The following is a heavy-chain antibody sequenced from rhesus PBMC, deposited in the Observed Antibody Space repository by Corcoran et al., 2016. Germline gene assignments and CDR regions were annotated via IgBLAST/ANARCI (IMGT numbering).Heavy chain of an antibody. V-gene: IGHV4-93*02. J-gene: IGHJ4*01. Sequence: QVQLQESGPAVVKPSETLSLTCAVSGGSISSSNWWSWIRQSPGKGLKWIGGIFGSGGSTQYNPSLKSRVTISLDPSKNQFSLKLTSVTAADTAVYYCARPLAAAIDYWGQGVLVTVSS. CDR1: GGSISSSNW. CDR2: IFGSGGST. CDR3: ARPLAAAIDY. D-gene: IGHD6-25*01.